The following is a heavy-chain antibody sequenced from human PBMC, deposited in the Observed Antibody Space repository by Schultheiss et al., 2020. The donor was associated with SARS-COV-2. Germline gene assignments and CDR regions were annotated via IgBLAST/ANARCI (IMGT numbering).Heavy chain of an antibody. CDR3: AKDRARWLQPFDY. J-gene: IGHJ4*02. D-gene: IGHD5-24*01. V-gene: IGHV3-23*03. CDR1: GFTFSSYA. CDR2: IYSGGST. Sequence: GGSLRLSCAASGFTFSSYAMSWVRQAPGKGLEWVSVIYSGGSTYYADSVKGRFTISRDNSKNTLYLQMNSLRAEDTAVYYCAKDRARWLQPFDYWGQGTLVTVSS.